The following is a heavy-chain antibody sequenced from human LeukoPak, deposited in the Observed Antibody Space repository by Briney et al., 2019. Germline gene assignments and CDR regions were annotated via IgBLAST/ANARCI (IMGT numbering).Heavy chain of an antibody. D-gene: IGHD3-22*01. J-gene: IGHJ4*02. Sequence: SETLSLTCTVPGGSISSSSYYWGWIRQPPGKGLEWIGSIYYSGSTYYNPSLKSRVTISVDTSKNQFSLKLSSVTAADTAVYYCARVYYYDSSGYNAAYYFDYWGQGTLVTVSS. V-gene: IGHV4-39*07. CDR2: IYYSGST. CDR3: ARVYYYDSSGYNAAYYFDY. CDR1: GGSISSSSYY.